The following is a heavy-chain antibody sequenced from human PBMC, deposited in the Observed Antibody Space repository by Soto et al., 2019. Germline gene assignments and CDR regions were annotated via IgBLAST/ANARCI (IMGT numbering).Heavy chain of an antibody. V-gene: IGHV2-5*02. Sequence: QITLKESGPTLVKPTQTLTLTCTFSGFSLSTSGVGVGWIRQPPGKALEWLALIYWDDDKRYSPSLKSRLTITKDTSKNQVVLTMTNMDPVDTATSYCARTRAQDIPIYWGQGTLVTVSS. CDR2: IYWDDDK. CDR1: GFSLSTSGVG. D-gene: IGHD2-15*01. CDR3: ARTRAQDIPIY. J-gene: IGHJ4*02.